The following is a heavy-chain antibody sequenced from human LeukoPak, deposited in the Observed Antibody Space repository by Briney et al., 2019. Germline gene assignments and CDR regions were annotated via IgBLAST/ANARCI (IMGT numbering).Heavy chain of an antibody. J-gene: IGHJ4*02. CDR2: ISSSSNNI. CDR1: GFTFSTYT. D-gene: IGHD2-2*01. V-gene: IGHV3-21*01. CDR3: ARGYQRPDY. Sequence: GGSLRLSCAASGFTFSTYTMNWVRQAPGKGLEWVSSISSSSNNIYYADSVKGRFTISRDNAMNSVYLQMNSLRVEDTAVYYCARGYQRPDYWGQGTLISVSS.